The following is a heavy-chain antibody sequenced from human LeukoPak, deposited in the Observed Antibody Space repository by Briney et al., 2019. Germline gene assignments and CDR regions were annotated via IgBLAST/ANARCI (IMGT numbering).Heavy chain of an antibody. Sequence: ASVKVSCKASGYAFNIYGISWVRQAPGQGLEWMGWISAYNGNTNYAQKLQGRVTMTTDTSTSTAYMELRSLRSDDTAVYYCARMYDFWSGSSPFFDYWGQGTLVTVSS. CDR3: ARMYDFWSGSSPFFDY. CDR2: ISAYNGNT. J-gene: IGHJ4*02. V-gene: IGHV1-18*01. D-gene: IGHD3-3*01. CDR1: GYAFNIYG.